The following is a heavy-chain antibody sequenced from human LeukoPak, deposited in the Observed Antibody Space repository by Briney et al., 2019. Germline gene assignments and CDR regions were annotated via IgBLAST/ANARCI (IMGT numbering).Heavy chain of an antibody. CDR3: ACSPGQWLDNWFDP. D-gene: IGHD5-12*01. V-gene: IGHV1-69*13. CDR1: GGTFSSYA. J-gene: IGHJ5*02. Sequence: ASVKVSCKASGGTFSSYAISWVRQAPGQGLEWMGGIIPIFGTANYAQKFQGRVTITADESTSTAYMELSSLRSEDTAVYYCACSPGQWLDNWFDPWGQGTLSPSPQ. CDR2: IIPIFGTA.